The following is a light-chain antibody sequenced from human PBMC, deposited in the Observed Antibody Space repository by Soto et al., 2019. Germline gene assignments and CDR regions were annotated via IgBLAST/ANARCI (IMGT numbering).Light chain of an antibody. J-gene: IGLJ1*01. V-gene: IGLV1-47*01. CDR2: RNN. CDR1: TSNIGSNY. CDR3: ATWDESLNGFYV. Sequence: QSALTQPPSASGTPGQGVTISCSGSTSNIGSNYVYWYQQLPGTAPKLLIYRNNQRPSGVPDRFSGSKSGTSASLAISGLRSDDEADYFCATWDESLNGFYVFGTGIKVTVL.